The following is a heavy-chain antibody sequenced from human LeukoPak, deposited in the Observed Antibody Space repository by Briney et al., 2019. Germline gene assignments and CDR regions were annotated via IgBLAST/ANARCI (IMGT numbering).Heavy chain of an antibody. CDR2: IYYSGSS. V-gene: IGHV4-59*01. CDR1: GASISSYY. J-gene: IGHJ4*02. CDR3: ARGIILAAGGLDGFDY. D-gene: IGHD6-13*01. Sequence: SETLSLTCTVSGASISSYYWSWIRQPPGKGLEWIGYIYYSGSSNYNPSLKSRVTISVDTSKNQFSLKLSSVTAADTALYYCARGIILAAGGLDGFDYWGQGTLVTVSS.